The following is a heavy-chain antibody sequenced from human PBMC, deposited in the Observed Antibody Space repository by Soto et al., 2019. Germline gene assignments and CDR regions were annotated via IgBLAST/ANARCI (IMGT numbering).Heavy chain of an antibody. J-gene: IGHJ4*02. V-gene: IGHV4-4*07. D-gene: IGHD4-17*01. CDR3: ARDLTAWGDYDYFDY. Sequence: SETLSLTCTVSGGSISSYYWSWIRQPAGKGLEWIGRIYASGSTNYNPSLKSRVTMSVDTSKNQFSLKLSSVTAADTAVYYCARDLTAWGDYDYFDYWGQGTLVTVSS. CDR1: GGSISSYY. CDR2: IYASGST.